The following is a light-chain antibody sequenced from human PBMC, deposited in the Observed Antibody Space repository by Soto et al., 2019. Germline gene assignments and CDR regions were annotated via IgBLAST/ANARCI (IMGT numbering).Light chain of an antibody. V-gene: IGKV1-5*01. CDR3: QQYNSYSPWT. CDR2: DAS. Sequence: IQMTHAPSTLSASVGDRVAITGRASQSVNKWLAWFQQKPGKVPKLLIFDASTLQTGVPSRFGGGGSGTEFTLTISGLQPDDFATYYCQQYNSYSPWTFGPGTKVDIK. CDR1: QSVNKW. J-gene: IGKJ1*01.